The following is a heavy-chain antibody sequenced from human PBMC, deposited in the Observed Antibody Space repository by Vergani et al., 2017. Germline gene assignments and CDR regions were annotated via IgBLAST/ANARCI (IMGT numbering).Heavy chain of an antibody. J-gene: IGHJ2*01. V-gene: IGHV5-10-1*01. CDR3: ARLPTMTYWYFDL. Sequence: PSFQGHVTISADKSISTAYLQWSSLKASDTAMYYCARLPTMTYWYFDLWGRGTLVTVSS. D-gene: IGHD3-22*01.